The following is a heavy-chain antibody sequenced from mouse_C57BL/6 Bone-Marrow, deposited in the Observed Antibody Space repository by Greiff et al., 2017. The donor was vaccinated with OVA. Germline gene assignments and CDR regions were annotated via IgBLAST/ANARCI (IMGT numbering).Heavy chain of an antibody. V-gene: IGHV1-74*01. CDR3: AIGLLYVYVDD. Sequence: QVQLQQPGAELVKPGASVKVSCKASGYTFTSYWMHWVKQRPGQGLEWIGRIHPSDSDTNYNQKFKGKATLTVDKSSSTAYMQLSSLTSEVSAVYYCAIGLLYVYVDDWGKGTTLTVSS. CDR1: GYTFTSYW. CDR2: IHPSDSDT. J-gene: IGHJ2*01. D-gene: IGHD2-12*01.